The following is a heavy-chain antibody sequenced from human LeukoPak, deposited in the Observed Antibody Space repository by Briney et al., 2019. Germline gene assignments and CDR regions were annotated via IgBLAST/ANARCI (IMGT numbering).Heavy chain of an antibody. V-gene: IGHV3-7*01. CDR1: GFTFSSYG. D-gene: IGHD2-15*01. CDR2: IKQDETEK. Sequence: PGRSLRLSCAASGFTFSSYGMHWVRQAPGKGLEWVANIKQDETEKYYVDSVKGRFTISRDNAKNSLYLQMNSLRAEDTAVYFCASGNYFDYWGQGTLVTVSS. CDR3: ASGNYFDY. J-gene: IGHJ4*02.